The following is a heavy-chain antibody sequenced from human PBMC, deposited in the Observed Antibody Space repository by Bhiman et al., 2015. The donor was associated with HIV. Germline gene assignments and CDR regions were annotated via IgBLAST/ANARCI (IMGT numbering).Heavy chain of an antibody. V-gene: IGHV3-48*01. D-gene: IGHD6-19*01. CDR3: TRISYDSGWYLNY. J-gene: IGHJ4*02. Sequence: EVQLVESGGGVVRPGGSLRLSCAASGFIFDDYGMNWVRQVPGKGLEWVSYINSISSSKFYANSVRGRFTISRDNAKNALFLQMSSLSVEDTGVYYCTRISYDSGWYLNYWGQGTLVTVSS. CDR2: INSISSSK. CDR1: GFIFDDYG.